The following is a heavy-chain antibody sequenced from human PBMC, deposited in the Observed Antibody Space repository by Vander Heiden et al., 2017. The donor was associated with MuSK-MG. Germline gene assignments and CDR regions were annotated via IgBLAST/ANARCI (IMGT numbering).Heavy chain of an antibody. CDR3: ARHVRLERRPGAFDI. CDR2: IYYSGST. D-gene: IGHD1-1*01. J-gene: IGHJ3*02. CDR1: GCSISSSSYY. Sequence: QLQLQESGPGLVKPSETLSLTCTVPGCSISSSSYYWGWIRQPPGKGLEWIGSIYYSGSTYYNPSLKSRVTISVDTSKNQFSLKLSSVTAADTAVYYCARHVRLERRPGAFDIWGQGTMVTVSS. V-gene: IGHV4-39*01.